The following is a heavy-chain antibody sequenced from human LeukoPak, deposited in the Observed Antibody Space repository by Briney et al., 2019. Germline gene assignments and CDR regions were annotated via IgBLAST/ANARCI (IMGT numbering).Heavy chain of an antibody. CDR3: ATADRESFYFDS. CDR1: GGSVSRGGYY. J-gene: IGHJ4*02. CDR2: TSYSEGT. D-gene: IGHD3-10*01. Sequence: PSETLSLTCTVSGGSVSRGGYYWNWIRQHPGKGLEWIGFTSYSEGTYYNPSLMSRITISVDISQNQFSLKMRDVTAADTAVYFCATADRESFYFDSWGQGALVAVSS. V-gene: IGHV4-31*03.